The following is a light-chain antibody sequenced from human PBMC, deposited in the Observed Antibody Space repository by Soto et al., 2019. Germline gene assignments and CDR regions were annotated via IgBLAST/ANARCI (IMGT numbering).Light chain of an antibody. CDR1: QGIAPY. CDR2: ATS. J-gene: IGKJ4*01. Sequence: DVQMTQSPSSLSAFVGDRVTITCRASQGIAPYLAWFQQKPGKVPTLLIYATSTLQSGVPSRLSGSGSGTDFTLTIHSLQPEDVGTYYCQTYNSAPLTFGGGTKVEIK. V-gene: IGKV1-27*01. CDR3: QTYNSAPLT.